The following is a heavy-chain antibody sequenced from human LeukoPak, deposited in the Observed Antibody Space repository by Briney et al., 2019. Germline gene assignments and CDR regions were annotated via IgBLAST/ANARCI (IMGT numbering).Heavy chain of an antibody. CDR2: IIPIFGTA. D-gene: IGHD3-22*01. J-gene: IGHJ4*02. CDR3: ARHTDYDSSAVFDY. Sequence: SVRVSCKASGGTFSSYAISWVRQAPGQGLEWMGGIIPIFGTANYAQKFQGRVTITADESTSTAYMELSSLRSEDTAVYYCARHTDYDSSAVFDYWGQGTLVTVSS. CDR1: GGTFSSYA. V-gene: IGHV1-69*13.